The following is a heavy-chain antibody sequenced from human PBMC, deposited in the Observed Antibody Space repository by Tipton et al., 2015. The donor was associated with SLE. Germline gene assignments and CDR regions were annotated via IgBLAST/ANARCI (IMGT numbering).Heavy chain of an antibody. J-gene: IGHJ1*01. CDR3: ATNGHGETYEFFTEYLRH. V-gene: IGHV4-4*07. D-gene: IGHD5-12*01. CDR1: GGSISSYY. CDR2: IYNSGST. Sequence: PSLTCTVSGGSISSYYWSWIRQPAGKGLEWIGRIYNSGSTNYNPSLKSRVTMSVDTSKNQFSLKLNSVTAADTAVYYCATNGHGETYEFFTEYLRHWGQGTLVTVSS.